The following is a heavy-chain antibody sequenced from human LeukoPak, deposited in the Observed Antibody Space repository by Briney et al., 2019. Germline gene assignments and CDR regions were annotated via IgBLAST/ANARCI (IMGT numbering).Heavy chain of an antibody. Sequence: SQTLSLTCTVTGGSISTGTYYWSWIRQPAGKGLEWIGRIYSSRSTNYNPSLKSRVTISIDTSKNQFSLNLSSVTAAGTAVYYCARGRLTWDHCWFDPWGQGALVTVSS. CDR3: ARGRLTWDHCWFDP. D-gene: IGHD1-26*01. CDR1: GGSISTGTYY. V-gene: IGHV4-61*02. CDR2: IYSSRST. J-gene: IGHJ5*02.